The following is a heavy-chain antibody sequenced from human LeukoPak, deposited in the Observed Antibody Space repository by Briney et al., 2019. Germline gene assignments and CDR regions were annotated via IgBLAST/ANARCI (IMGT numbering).Heavy chain of an antibody. J-gene: IGHJ6*03. CDR3: ARDHAFSYYYYYMDV. D-gene: IGHD3-3*01. CDR2: INQDGSEE. Sequence: PGGSLRLSCAASGFIFSSYWMSWVRQAPGKGLEWVANINQDGSEEYYVDSVKGRFTISRDNAKNSLYLQMNSLRAEDTAVYYCARDHAFSYYYYYMDVWGKGTTVTVSS. V-gene: IGHV3-7*01. CDR1: GFIFSSYW.